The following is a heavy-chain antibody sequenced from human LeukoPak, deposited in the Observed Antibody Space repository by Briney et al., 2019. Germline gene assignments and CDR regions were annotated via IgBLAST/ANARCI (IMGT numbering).Heavy chain of an antibody. CDR2: IYTSGST. D-gene: IGHD3-16*01. J-gene: IGHJ5*02. V-gene: IGHV4-4*07. Sequence: SETLSFTCTVSGGSISSYSWSWIRQPAGKGLEWIGRIYTSGSTNYNPSLKSRVTMSVDTSKNQFSLKLSSVTAADTAVYYCARDYVLHWFDPWGQGTLVTVSS. CDR1: GGSISSYS. CDR3: ARDYVLHWFDP.